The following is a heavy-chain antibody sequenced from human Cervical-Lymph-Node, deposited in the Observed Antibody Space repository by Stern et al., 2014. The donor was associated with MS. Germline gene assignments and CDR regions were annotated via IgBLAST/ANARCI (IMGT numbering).Heavy chain of an antibody. V-gene: IGHV4-34*01. CDR1: GGSFSGYY. CDR3: AREGYPGAYYYYYGMDV. D-gene: IGHD2-2*01. CDR2: INHSGST. J-gene: IGHJ6*02. Sequence: QVQLQQWGAGLLKPSETLSLTCAVYGGSFSGYYWSWIRQPPGKGLEWIGEINHSGSTNYNPSLKSRVTISVDTSKNQFSLKLSSVTAADTAVYYCAREGYPGAYYYYYGMDVWGQGTTVTVSS.